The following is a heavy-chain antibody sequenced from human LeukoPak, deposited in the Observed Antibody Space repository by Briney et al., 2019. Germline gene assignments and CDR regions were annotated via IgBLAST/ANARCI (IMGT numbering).Heavy chain of an antibody. V-gene: IGHV3-53*01. CDR2: IYSGGST. CDR3: ARAGPIGY. Sequence: PGGSLRLSCAASGFIVSSKYMSWVRQAPGKGLEWVSVIYSGGSTYYAASVEGRFTISRDNSKNTVYLQMNNLRVDDTAVYYCARAGPIGYWGQGILVTVSS. J-gene: IGHJ4*02. CDR1: GFIVSSKY.